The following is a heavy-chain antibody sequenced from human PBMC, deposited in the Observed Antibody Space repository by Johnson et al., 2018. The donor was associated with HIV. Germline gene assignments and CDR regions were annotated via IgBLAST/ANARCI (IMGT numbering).Heavy chain of an antibody. J-gene: IGHJ3*02. D-gene: IGHD2-15*01. Sequence: QVQLVESGGGVVQPGRSLRLSCAASGFTFSSYAMHWVRQAPGKGLEWVAVISYDGSNKYYADSMKGRFTISRDNSKNTLYLQMNSLRAEDTAVYYCARLARHDGWWFDAFDIWGQGTMVTVSS. V-gene: IGHV3-30*04. CDR2: ISYDGSNK. CDR3: ARLARHDGWWFDAFDI. CDR1: GFTFSSYA.